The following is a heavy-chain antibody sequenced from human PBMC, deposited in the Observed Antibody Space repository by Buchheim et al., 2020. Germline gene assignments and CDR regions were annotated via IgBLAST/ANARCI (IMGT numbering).Heavy chain of an antibody. Sequence: QVQLVQSGAEVKKPGASVKVSCKASGYTFTSYDINWVRQATGQGLEWMGIINPSGGSTSYAQKFQGRVTMTRDTSTSTVYMELSSLRSEDTAVYYCASGGYSYGAYNWFDPWGQGTL. CDR1: GYTFTSYD. J-gene: IGHJ5*02. V-gene: IGHV1-46*01. CDR2: INPSGGST. D-gene: IGHD5-18*01. CDR3: ASGGYSYGAYNWFDP.